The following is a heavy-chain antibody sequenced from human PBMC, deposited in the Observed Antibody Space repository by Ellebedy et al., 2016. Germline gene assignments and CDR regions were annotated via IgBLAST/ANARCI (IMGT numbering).Heavy chain of an antibody. CDR3: AKDGYGGSQD. CDR1: GFTFSNYA. CDR2: ISRSGGTT. J-gene: IGHJ4*02. Sequence: GESLKISCAASGFTFSNYAMSWVRQAPGKGLEWVSEISRSGGTTYYADSVQGRFTISRDNAKNSLYLQMNSLRAEDTALYYCAKDGYGGSQDWGQGTLVTVSS. V-gene: IGHV3-23*01. D-gene: IGHD4-23*01.